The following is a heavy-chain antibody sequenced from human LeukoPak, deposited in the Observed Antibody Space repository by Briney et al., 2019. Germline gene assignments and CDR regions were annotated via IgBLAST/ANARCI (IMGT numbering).Heavy chain of an antibody. D-gene: IGHD3-9*01. CDR3: ARVGGYDILTGYYDAFDI. V-gene: IGHV3-49*04. Sequence: GGSLRLSCTASGFTFGDYAMTWVRQAPGKGLEWVGFIRSKIYGGTPEYAASVKGRFTISRDNAKNSLYLQMNSLRAEDTAVYYCARVGGYDILTGYYDAFDIWGQGTMVTVSS. CDR1: GFTFGDYA. CDR2: IRSKIYGGTP. J-gene: IGHJ3*02.